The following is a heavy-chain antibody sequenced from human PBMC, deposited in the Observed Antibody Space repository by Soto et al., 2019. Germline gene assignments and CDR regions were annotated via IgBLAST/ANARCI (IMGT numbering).Heavy chain of an antibody. D-gene: IGHD3-22*01. V-gene: IGHV4-31*03. CDR3: ARHGAYGRSGYYDS. J-gene: IGHJ5*01. CDR2: IYYSGST. CDR1: GGSISSGGYY. Sequence: SETLSLTCTVSGGSISSGGYYWSWIRQHPGKGLEWIGYIYYSGSTYYNPSLKSRVTISLDTSKNQFSLKLSSVTAADTAVYYCARHGAYGRSGYYDSWGRGTLVTVSS.